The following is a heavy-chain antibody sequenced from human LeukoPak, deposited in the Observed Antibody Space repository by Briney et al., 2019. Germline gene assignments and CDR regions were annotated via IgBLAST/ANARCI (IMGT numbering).Heavy chain of an antibody. CDR1: GYTFTGYY. CDR3: ARVEGDSSGYYYDPGVDY. J-gene: IGHJ4*02. CDR2: INPNSGGT. V-gene: IGHV1-2*02. Sequence: ASVKVSCKASGYTFTGYYMHWLRQAPGQGLEWMGWINPNSGGTNYAQKFQGRVTMTRDTSISTAYMELSRLRSDDTAVYYCARVEGDSSGYYYDPGVDYWGQGTLVTVSS. D-gene: IGHD3-22*01.